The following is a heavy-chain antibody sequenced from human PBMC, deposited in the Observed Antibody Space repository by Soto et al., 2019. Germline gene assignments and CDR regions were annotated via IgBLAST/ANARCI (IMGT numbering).Heavy chain of an antibody. D-gene: IGHD5-18*01. J-gene: IGHJ4*02. Sequence: GGSLRLSCAASGFTFSNAWMSWVRQAPGKGLEWVGRIKRKTDGGTTDYAAPVKGRFTISRDDSKNTLYLQMNSLKTDDTAVYYCTTDIAATAMVTTFDYWGQGTVVTVSS. CDR1: GFTFSNAW. V-gene: IGHV3-15*01. CDR2: IKRKTDGGTT. CDR3: TTDIAATAMVTTFDY.